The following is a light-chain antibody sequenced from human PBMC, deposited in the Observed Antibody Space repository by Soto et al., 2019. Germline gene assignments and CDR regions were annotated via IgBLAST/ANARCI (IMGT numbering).Light chain of an antibody. CDR3: QSYDRTVGVYVV. J-gene: IGLJ2*01. V-gene: IGLV1-40*01. Sequence: QSVLTQPTSVSGAPGQRVTISCTGSRSNLGAGHDVHWYQQLPGAAPKLLIYGNTNRPSGVPERFSGSKSGTSASLAITGLQTEDEADYYIQSYDRTVGVYVVFGGGTKLTVL. CDR1: RSNLGAGHD. CDR2: GNT.